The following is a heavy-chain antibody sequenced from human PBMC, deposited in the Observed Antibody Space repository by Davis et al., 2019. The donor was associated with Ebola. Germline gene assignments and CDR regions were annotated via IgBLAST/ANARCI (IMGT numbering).Heavy chain of an antibody. D-gene: IGHD6-13*01. V-gene: IGHV1-2*02. CDR1: GYTFTGYY. J-gene: IGHJ4*02. CDR3: ARVAAAGTVLDY. Sequence: ASVQVPCKASGYTFTGYYMHWVRQAPGQGLEWMGWINPNSGGTNYAQKFQGRVTMTRDTSISTAYMELSRLRSDDTAVYYCARVAAAGTVLDYWGQGTLVTVSS. CDR2: INPNSGGT.